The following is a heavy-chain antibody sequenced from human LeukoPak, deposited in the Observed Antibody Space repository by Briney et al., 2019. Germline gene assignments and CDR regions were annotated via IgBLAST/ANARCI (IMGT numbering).Heavy chain of an antibody. CDR2: INPNCGGT. D-gene: IGHD5-12*01. J-gene: IGHJ5*02. CDR1: GYTFTAYY. CDR3: ARDRYSGYSEINWFDP. Sequence: GASVKVSCKASGYTFTAYYMHWVRQAPGQGLEWMGWINPNCGGTNYAQKFQGRVTMTRDTSISTAYMKLSRLRSDDTAVYYCARDRYSGYSEINWFDPWGQGTLVTVSS. V-gene: IGHV1-2*02.